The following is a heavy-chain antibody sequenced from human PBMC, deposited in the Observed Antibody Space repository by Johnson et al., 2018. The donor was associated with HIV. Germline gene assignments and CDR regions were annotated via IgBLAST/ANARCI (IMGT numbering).Heavy chain of an antibody. CDR3: ASLPIAARPPTDAFDI. CDR1: GFTFSNAW. D-gene: IGHD6-6*01. Sequence: VQLVESGGGVVQPGRSLRLSCAASGFTFSNAWMNWVRQAPGKGLEWVAVISYDGSHKYYADSVKGRFTISRDNSKNTLYLKMNSLRAEDTAVYYCASLPIAARPPTDAFDIWGQGTMVTVSS. CDR2: ISYDGSHK. V-gene: IGHV3-30*03. J-gene: IGHJ3*02.